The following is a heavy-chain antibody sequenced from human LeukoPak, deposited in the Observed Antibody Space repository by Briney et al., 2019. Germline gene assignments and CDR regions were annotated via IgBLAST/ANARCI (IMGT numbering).Heavy chain of an antibody. J-gene: IGHJ3*02. V-gene: IGHV1-69*13. CDR2: IIPIFGTA. Sequence: SVKVSCKASGYTFTNYYIHWMRQAPGQGLEWMGGIIPIFGTANYAQKFQGRVTITADESTSTAYMELSSLRSEDTAVYYCARDSLLAPHQNDAFDIWGQGTMVTVSS. CDR3: ARDSLLAPHQNDAFDI. D-gene: IGHD2-15*01. CDR1: GYTFTNYY.